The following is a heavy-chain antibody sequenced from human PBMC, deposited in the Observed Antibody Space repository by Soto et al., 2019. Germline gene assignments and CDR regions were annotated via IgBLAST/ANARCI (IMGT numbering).Heavy chain of an antibody. Sequence: PGGSLRLSWAASGFTFSSYAMHWVRQAPGKGLEWVAVISYDGSNKYYADSVKGRFTISRDNSKNTLYLQMNSLRAEDTAVYYCARDIVGATDYYYYGMDVWGQGTTVTVSS. CDR2: ISYDGSNK. CDR3: ARDIVGATDYYYYGMDV. V-gene: IGHV3-30-3*01. J-gene: IGHJ6*02. CDR1: GFTFSSYA. D-gene: IGHD1-26*01.